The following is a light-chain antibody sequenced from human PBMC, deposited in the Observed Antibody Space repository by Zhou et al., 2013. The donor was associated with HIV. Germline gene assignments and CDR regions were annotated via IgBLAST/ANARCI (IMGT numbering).Light chain of an antibody. CDR3: MQGLQSPT. Sequence: EIVMTQSPPTLSVTPGEAASISCRSGQSLLHSNGYSYVDWYLQKPGQCPQVLIYLGSIRASGVSDRFSGSGSGTDFTLKINRVEADDVGIYYCMQGLQSPTFGQGTKLEIK. V-gene: IGKV2-28*01. CDR2: LGS. J-gene: IGKJ2*01. CDR1: QSLLHSNGYSY.